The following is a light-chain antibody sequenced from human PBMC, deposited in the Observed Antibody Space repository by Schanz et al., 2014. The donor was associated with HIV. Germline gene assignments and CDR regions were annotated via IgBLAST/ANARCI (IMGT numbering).Light chain of an antibody. Sequence: EIVLTQSPGSLSLSPGGRATLSCGASQRLSSSYLAWYQQKPGQAPRLLIFGASKRATGIPDRFSGGVSGTDFTLTISRVEPEDYAVYYCQYYGSPPWTFGQGTKVEVK. CDR2: GAS. CDR1: QRLSSSY. CDR3: QYYGSPPWT. J-gene: IGKJ1*01. V-gene: IGKV3-20*01.